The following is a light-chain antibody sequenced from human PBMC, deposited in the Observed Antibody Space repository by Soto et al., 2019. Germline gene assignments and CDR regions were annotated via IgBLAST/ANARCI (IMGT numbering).Light chain of an antibody. J-gene: IGKJ1*01. CDR3: QQYGGSPPT. CDR1: QSVSSSY. CDR2: GAS. V-gene: IGKV3-20*01. Sequence: ELVLTQSPGPLSLSPGERATLSCRASQSVSSSYLAWYQQKPGQAPRLLIFGASSRATGTPDRFSGSGSGTDFALAISSLEPEDSAVYHCQQYGGSPPTFGQGTKVEIK.